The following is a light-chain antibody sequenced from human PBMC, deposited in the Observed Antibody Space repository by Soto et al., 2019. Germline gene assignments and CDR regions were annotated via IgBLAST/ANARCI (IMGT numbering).Light chain of an antibody. V-gene: IGLV1-40*01. Sequence: QSVLTQPPSVSGAPGQRVTISCTGSSSNIGAGYDVHWYQQLPGTAPKLLIYGNSNRPSGAPDRFSGSKSGTSASLVITGFQAEDEADYYCCSYTTSNTFVFGTGTKVTVL. CDR1: SSNIGAGYD. J-gene: IGLJ1*01. CDR3: CSYTTSNTFV. CDR2: GNS.